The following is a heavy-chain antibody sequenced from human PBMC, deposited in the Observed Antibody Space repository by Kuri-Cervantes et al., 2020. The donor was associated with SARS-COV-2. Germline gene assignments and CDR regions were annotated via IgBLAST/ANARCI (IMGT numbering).Heavy chain of an antibody. CDR2: IKQDGSEK. J-gene: IGHJ4*02. V-gene: IGHV3-7*05. CDR3: ARVPHSSGWYSYYFDY. Sequence: LSLTCAASGFTFSSYWMSWVRQAPGKGLEWVANIKQDGSEKYYVDSVKGRFTISRDNAKNSLYLQVNSLRAEDTAVYYCARVPHSSGWYSYYFDYWGQGTLVTVSS. CDR1: GFTFSSYW. D-gene: IGHD6-19*01.